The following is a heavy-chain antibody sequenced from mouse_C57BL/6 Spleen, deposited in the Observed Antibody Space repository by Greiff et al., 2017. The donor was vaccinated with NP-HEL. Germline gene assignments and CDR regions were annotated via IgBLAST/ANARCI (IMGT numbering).Heavy chain of an antibody. CDR2: ISYDGSN. Sequence: EVQLQESGPGLVKPSQSLSLTCSVTGYSITSGYYWNWIRQFPGNKLEWMGYISYDGSNNYNPSLKNRISITRDTSKNQFFLKLNSVTTEDTATYYGARNWYYFDYWGQGTTLTVSS. CDR3: ARNWYYFDY. D-gene: IGHD4-1*01. CDR1: GYSITSGYY. V-gene: IGHV3-6*01. J-gene: IGHJ2*01.